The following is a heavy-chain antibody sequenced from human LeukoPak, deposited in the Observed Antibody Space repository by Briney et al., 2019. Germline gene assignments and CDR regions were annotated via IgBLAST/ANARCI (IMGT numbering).Heavy chain of an antibody. CDR1: GGSLSSGGYY. CDR2: IYYSGSA. Sequence: PSETLSLTCTVSGGSLSSGGYYWSWIRQHPGKGLEWIGYIYYSGSAYYNPSLKSRVTISVDTSENQFSLKLSSVTAADTAVYYCARVNYGSATKEDYWGQGTLVTVSS. V-gene: IGHV4-31*03. CDR3: ARVNYGSATKEDY. J-gene: IGHJ4*02. D-gene: IGHD3-10*01.